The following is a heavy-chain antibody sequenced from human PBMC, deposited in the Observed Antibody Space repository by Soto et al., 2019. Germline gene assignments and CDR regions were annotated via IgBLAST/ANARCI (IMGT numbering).Heavy chain of an antibody. CDR2: IIPIFGTA. J-gene: IGHJ6*02. D-gene: IGHD4-17*01. CDR3: ARDQSGTVTIIYGMDV. V-gene: IGHV1-69*13. Sequence: SVKVSCKASGGTFSSYAISWVRQAPGQGLEWMGGIIPIFGTADYAQKFQGRVTITADESTSTAYMELSSLRSEDTAVYYCARDQSGTVTIIYGMDVWGQGTTVTVSS. CDR1: GGTFSSYA.